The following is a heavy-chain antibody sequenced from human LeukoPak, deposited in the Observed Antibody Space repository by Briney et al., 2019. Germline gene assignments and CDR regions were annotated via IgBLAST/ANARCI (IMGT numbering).Heavy chain of an antibody. J-gene: IGHJ4*02. V-gene: IGHV3-30*18. CDR3: AKDQRITMIVVVTSFDY. CDR2: ISYDGSNK. CDR1: GFTFSSYG. D-gene: IGHD3-22*01. Sequence: PGGSLRLSCAASGFTFSSYGMHWVRQAPGKGPEWVAVISYDGSNKYYADSVKGRFTISRDNSKNTLYLQMNSLRAEDTAVYYCAKDQRITMIVVVTSFDYWGQGTLVTVSS.